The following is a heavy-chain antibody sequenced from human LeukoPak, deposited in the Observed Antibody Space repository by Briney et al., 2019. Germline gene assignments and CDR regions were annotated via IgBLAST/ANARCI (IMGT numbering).Heavy chain of an antibody. V-gene: IGHV4-39*01. CDR2: IYYGGST. J-gene: IGHJ5*02. Sequence: SGTLSLTCTVSGGSISSSSYYWGWLRQPPGKGLEWIGSIYYGGSTYYNPSLKSRVTISVDTSKNQFSLKLSSVTAADTAVYYCVAGTAMVMDWFDPWGQGTLVTVSS. CDR1: GGSISSSSYY. D-gene: IGHD5-18*01. CDR3: VAGTAMVMDWFDP.